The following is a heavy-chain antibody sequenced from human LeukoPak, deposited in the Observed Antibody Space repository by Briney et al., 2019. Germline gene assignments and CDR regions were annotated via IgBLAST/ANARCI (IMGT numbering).Heavy chain of an antibody. CDR2: IRSKPNNYTT. V-gene: IGHV3-73*01. Sequence: GGSLRLSCAVSGLTFSNSAIHWVRQASGKGLEWVGRIRSKPNNYTTSYAESLKGRFTISRDDSKNTAYLQMNSLKTEDTAVYYCTTDGDRIVGARYYYYYYMDVWGKGTTVTISS. J-gene: IGHJ6*03. D-gene: IGHD1-26*01. CDR3: TTDGDRIVGARYYYYYYMDV. CDR1: GLTFSNSA.